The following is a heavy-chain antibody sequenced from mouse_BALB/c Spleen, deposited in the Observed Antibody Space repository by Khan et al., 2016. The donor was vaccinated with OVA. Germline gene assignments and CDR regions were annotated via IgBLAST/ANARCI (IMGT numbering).Heavy chain of an antibody. V-gene: IGHV5-17*02. CDR3: ARAYGNYVYFDY. D-gene: IGHD2-10*02. CDR1: GFTFSSFG. CDR2: ISSGSSTI. J-gene: IGHJ2*01. Sequence: DVQLVESGGGLVQPGGSRKISCAASGFTFSSFGMHWVRQAPEKGLEWVAYISSGSSTIYYADTVKGRFTISRDNPKNTLFLQMTSLRSEDTAMYYCARAYGNYVYFDYWGQGTTLTVSS.